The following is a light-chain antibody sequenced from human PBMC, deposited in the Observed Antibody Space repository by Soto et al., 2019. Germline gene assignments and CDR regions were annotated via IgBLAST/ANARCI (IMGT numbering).Light chain of an antibody. Sequence: QSALTQPASVSGSPGQSITISCTGTSSDVGDYNYVSWYQQHPGKAPKIMIYEVSNRPSGVSNRFSGSKSGNTASLTISGLQAEDEADYYCSSYTRSSTWVFGGGTKLTVL. CDR2: EVS. CDR3: SSYTRSSTWV. J-gene: IGLJ3*02. CDR1: SSDVGDYNY. V-gene: IGLV2-14*01.